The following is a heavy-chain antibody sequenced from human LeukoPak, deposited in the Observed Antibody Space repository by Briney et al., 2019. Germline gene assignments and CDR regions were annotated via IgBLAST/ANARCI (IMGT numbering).Heavy chain of an antibody. D-gene: IGHD3-10*01. J-gene: IGHJ5*02. V-gene: IGHV1-2*02. CDR3: ALIGDHAWFDP. CDR2: INPNSGGT. Sequence: GASVKVSCKASGYTFTGYYMHWVRQAPGQGLEWMGWINPNSGGTNYAPEFQGRLTMIRDTSITTAYMELSTLRSDDTAVYYCALIGDHAWFDPWGQGTLVTVSS. CDR1: GYTFTGYY.